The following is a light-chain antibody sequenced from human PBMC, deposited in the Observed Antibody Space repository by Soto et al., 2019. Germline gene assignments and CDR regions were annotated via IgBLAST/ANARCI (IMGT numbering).Light chain of an antibody. CDR1: QGISTY. V-gene: IGKV1-27*01. CDR2: AAS. Sequence: DIQMTQSPSSLSASVGDRVTTTCRASQGISTYLAWYQQKPGKVPKLLIYAASTLQSGVQSRFSGSGSGTDFTLTISSLQPEDVATYYWQKYNSAPRTFGQGTRLEI. J-gene: IGKJ5*01. CDR3: QKYNSAPRT.